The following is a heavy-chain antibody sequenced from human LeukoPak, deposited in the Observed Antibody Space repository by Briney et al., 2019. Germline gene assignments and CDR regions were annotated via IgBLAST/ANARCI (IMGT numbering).Heavy chain of an antibody. Sequence: ASVKASCKASGYTFTGYCMHWVRQAPGQGLEWMGWINPNSGGTNYAQKFQGRVTMTRDTSISTAYMELSRLRSDDTAVYYCARPEYSSSWYLKGDWFDPWGQGTLVTVSS. CDR2: INPNSGGT. D-gene: IGHD6-13*01. CDR1: GYTFTGYC. J-gene: IGHJ5*02. V-gene: IGHV1-2*02. CDR3: ARPEYSSSWYLKGDWFDP.